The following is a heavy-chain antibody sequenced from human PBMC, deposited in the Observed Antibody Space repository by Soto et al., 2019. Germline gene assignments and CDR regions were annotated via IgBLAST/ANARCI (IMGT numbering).Heavy chain of an antibody. CDR1: GGSFNRHT. CDR3: ARGVYYCGGDCYPFDY. D-gene: IGHD2-21*02. V-gene: IGHV1-69*01. CDR2: IIPIFGTA. Sequence: QVQLVQSGAEVRKPGSSVRVSCKASGGSFNRHTISWVRQAPGQGLEWMGGIIPIFGTANYAQKFQGRVTITADESTSTAYMELSSLRSEDTAVYYCARGVYYCGGDCYPFDYWGQGTLVTVSS. J-gene: IGHJ4*02.